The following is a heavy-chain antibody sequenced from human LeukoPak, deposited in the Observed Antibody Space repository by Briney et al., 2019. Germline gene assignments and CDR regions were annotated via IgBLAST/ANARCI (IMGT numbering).Heavy chain of an antibody. CDR1: GFSFSTYR. V-gene: IGHV3-7*01. Sequence: PGGSLRPSCAASGFSFSTYRMSWVRQAPGKGLEWVANIKQDGSEKFYVDSVKGRFTISRDNAKDSLYLQMNSLRGEDTAVYYCARDLANRGVSDYWGQGTLVTVSS. D-gene: IGHD3-10*01. J-gene: IGHJ4*02. CDR3: ARDLANRGVSDY. CDR2: IKQDGSEK.